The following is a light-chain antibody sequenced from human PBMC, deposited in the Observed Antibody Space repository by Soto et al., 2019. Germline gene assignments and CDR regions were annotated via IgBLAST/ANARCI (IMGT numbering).Light chain of an antibody. CDR2: DSS. J-gene: IGKJ1*01. CDR3: QQYNNWPRT. V-gene: IGKV3-15*01. Sequence: VLTQSPGTMSLSPGERATLSCMASHSVSNNYLAWYRQRPGQSPILLIYDSSTRATGIPARFGGSGAGTEFTLTISSLQSEDFAVYYCQQYNNWPRTFGQGTKVDIK. CDR1: HSVSNN.